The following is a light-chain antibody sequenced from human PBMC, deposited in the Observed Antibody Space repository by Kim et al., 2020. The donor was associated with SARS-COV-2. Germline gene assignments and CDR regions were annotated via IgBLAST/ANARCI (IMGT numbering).Light chain of an antibody. CDR3: SSYTSSGTWV. V-gene: IGLV2-14*01. CDR2: EVS. Sequence: QSALTQPASVSGSPGQSITISCTGTSSDVGGWKYVSWYQQHPGNAPKLMIFEVSNRPSGVSNRFSGSKSGNTASLTISGLQAEDEADYYCSSYTSSGTWVFGGGTKVTVL. CDR1: SSDVGGWKY. J-gene: IGLJ3*02.